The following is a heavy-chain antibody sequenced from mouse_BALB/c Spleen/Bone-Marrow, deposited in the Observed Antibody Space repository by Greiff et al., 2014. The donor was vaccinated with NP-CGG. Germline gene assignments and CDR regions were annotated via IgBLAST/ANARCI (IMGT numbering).Heavy chain of an antibody. Sequence: VQLQQSGAELVKPGASVKLSCTASGFNIKDTYMHWVKQRPEQGLEWIGRIDPANGNTKYDPKFQGKATITADKSSNTAYLQLSSLTSEDTAVYYCAIYYYGSSGFAYWGQGTLGTVSA. CDR2: IDPANGNT. CDR3: AIYYYGSSGFAY. D-gene: IGHD1-1*01. CDR1: GFNIKDTY. V-gene: IGHV14-3*02. J-gene: IGHJ3*01.